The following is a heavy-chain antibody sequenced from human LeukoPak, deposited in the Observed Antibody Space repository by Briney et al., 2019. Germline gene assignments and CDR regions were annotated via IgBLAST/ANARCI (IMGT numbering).Heavy chain of an antibody. D-gene: IGHD3-9*01. CDR3: AKAYYDILTGYHDAFDI. CDR1: GFIFDDYA. CDR2: ISWNSGSI. Sequence: PGRSLRLSCAASGFIFDDYAMHWVRQAPGKGLECVSGISWNSGSIGYADSVKGRFTISRDNAKNSLYLQMNSLRAEDTALYYCAKAYYDILTGYHDAFDIWGQGTMVTVSS. V-gene: IGHV3-9*01. J-gene: IGHJ3*02.